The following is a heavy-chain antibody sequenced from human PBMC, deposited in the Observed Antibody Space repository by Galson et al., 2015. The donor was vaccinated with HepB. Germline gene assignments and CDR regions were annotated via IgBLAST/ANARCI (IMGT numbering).Heavy chain of an antibody. CDR2: ISYDGSNK. D-gene: IGHD5-24*01. CDR3: ARSGYNFKSYYMDV. V-gene: IGHV3-30-3*01. Sequence: SLRLSCAASGFTFSYYAMHWVRQAPGKGLEWVAVISYDGSNKYYADSVKGRFTISRDNSKNTLSLQMNSLRAEDTAVYYCARSGYNFKSYYMDVWGKGTTVTVSS. J-gene: IGHJ6*03. CDR1: GFTFSYYA.